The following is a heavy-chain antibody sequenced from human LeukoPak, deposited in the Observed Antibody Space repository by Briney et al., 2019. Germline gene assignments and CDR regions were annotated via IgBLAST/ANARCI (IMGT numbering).Heavy chain of an antibody. CDR2: INQDGSEV. D-gene: IGHD2-21*01. CDR1: GFTFSRFR. CDR3: ASSWGSAINF. Sequence: GGSLRLSCAASGFTFSRFRMSWVRQPPGKGLEWVANINQDGSEVYYVDSVKGRFTVSTDNAKNSLYLQMTSLRAEDTAVYYCASSWGSAINFWGQGTLVTVSS. J-gene: IGHJ4*02. V-gene: IGHV3-7*01.